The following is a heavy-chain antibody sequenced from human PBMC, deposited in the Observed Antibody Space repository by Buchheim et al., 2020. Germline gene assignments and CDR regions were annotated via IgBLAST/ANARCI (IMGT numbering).Heavy chain of an antibody. D-gene: IGHD1-26*01. J-gene: IGHJ6*04. Sequence: EVQLLESGGGLVQPGGSLRLSCAASGFIFSRYAMSWVRQDPGKGLEWVSGMSGSGGTYYADSVKGRFTISRDNSKNTLYLQMRSLRAQDTAVYYCANFYSGSNYPYYCGMDVWGKGT. V-gene: IGHV3-23*01. CDR1: GFIFSRYA. CDR3: ANFYSGSNYPYYCGMDV. CDR2: MSGSGGT.